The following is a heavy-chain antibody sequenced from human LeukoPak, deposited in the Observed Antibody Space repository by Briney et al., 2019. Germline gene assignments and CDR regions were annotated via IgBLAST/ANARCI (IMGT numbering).Heavy chain of an antibody. J-gene: IGHJ4*02. D-gene: IGHD3-22*01. CDR1: GFTFSDYY. CDR3: AKASAMIVVVSKHFDY. Sequence: AGGSLRLSCAASGFTFSDYYMSWIRQAPGKGLEWVSYISSSGSTTYYADSVKGRFTISRDNSKNTLYLQMNSLRAEDTAVYYCAKASAMIVVVSKHFDYWGQGTLVTVSS. V-gene: IGHV3-11*01. CDR2: ISSSGSTT.